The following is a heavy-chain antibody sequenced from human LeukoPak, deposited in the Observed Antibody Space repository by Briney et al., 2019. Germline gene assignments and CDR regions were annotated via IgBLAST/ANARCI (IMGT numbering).Heavy chain of an antibody. CDR1: EFSISIYD. CDR3: ARAPSRGERLRAFGV. J-gene: IGHJ3*01. Sequence: GGSLRLSCTASEFSISIYDLHWVRQVPGKGLEYVSTIGSAGDTYYAGSVRDRFFIPRDAAKNSWYLQMITLRADDTAVYYCARAPSRGERLRAFGVWGQGTMVTVST. CDR2: IGSAGDT. D-gene: IGHD1-26*01. V-gene: IGHV3-13*01.